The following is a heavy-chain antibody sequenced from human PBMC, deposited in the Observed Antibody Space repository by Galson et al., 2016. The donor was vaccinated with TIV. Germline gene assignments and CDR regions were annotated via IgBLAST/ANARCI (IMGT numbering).Heavy chain of an antibody. V-gene: IGHV4-61*02. CDR1: GGSISSGTYF. Sequence: LSLTCTVSGGSISSGTYFWSWIRQPAGKGLEWIGRIYISGATNYNPSLKSRVTISVDTSKDQFSLKLNSLTAADTAVYYCARAHSYGWDNGDDAFDIWGPGAMVTVSS. CDR3: ARAHSYGWDNGDDAFDI. D-gene: IGHD6-19*01. CDR2: IYISGAT. J-gene: IGHJ3*02.